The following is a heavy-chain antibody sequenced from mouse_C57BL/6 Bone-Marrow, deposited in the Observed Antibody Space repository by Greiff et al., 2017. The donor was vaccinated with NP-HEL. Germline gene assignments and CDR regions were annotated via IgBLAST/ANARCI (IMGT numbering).Heavy chain of an antibody. J-gene: IGHJ1*03. D-gene: IGHD2-4*01. CDR3: ARDYDYNFDV. CDR1: GFTFSDYY. Sequence: EVQRVESGGGLVQPGGSLKLSCAASGFTFSDYYMYWVRQTPEKRLEWVAYISNGGGSTYYPDTVKGRFTISRDNAKNTLYLQMSRLKSEDTAMYYCARDYDYNFDVWGTGTTVTVSS. V-gene: IGHV5-12*01. CDR2: ISNGGGST.